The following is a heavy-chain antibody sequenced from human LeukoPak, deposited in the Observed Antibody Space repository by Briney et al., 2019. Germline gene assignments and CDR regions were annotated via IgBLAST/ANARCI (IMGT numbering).Heavy chain of an antibody. V-gene: IGHV3-11*05. J-gene: IGHJ4*02. D-gene: IGHD1-1*01. CDR3: ASDQRHAFDY. Sequence: GGSLRLSSAHPLSPLTVSPMCTVRQAPGKGLEWVSNIRTSTEGTNYAIYADSVKGRVTFSRDDAKNTLYLHMHSLRDDDTAVYYCASDQRHAFDYWGRGILVTVSS. CDR1: LSPLTVSP. CDR2: IRTST.